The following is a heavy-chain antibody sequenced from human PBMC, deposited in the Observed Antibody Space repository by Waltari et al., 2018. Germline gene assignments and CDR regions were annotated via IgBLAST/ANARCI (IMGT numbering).Heavy chain of an antibody. J-gene: IGHJ6*02. CDR1: GYSFTSYW. V-gene: IGHV5-51*01. Sequence: EVQLVQSGAEVKKPGESLKISCKGSGYSFTSYWIGWVRQMPGKGLAWMGIIYPGDSDTRYSPSFQGQVTISADKSISTAYLQWSSLKASDTAMDYCARQAQPVSRVPNYYYYGMDVWGQGTTVTVSS. CDR3: ARQAQPVSRVPNYYYYGMDV. CDR2: IYPGDSDT. D-gene: IGHD6-13*01.